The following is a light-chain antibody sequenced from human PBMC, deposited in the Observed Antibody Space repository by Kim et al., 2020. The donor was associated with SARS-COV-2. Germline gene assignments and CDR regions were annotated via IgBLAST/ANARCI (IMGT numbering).Light chain of an antibody. CDR3: SAWDSSLSAWV. Sequence: ATPTCPGNTNNVGNRGAAWLQQFQGHPPKFLSYRDNSRPSGISQRFSASRSGTTASLTITGVQPEDEADYYCSAWDSSLSAWVFGGGTQLTVL. CDR2: RDN. V-gene: IGLV10-54*04. CDR1: TNNVGNRG. J-gene: IGLJ3*02.